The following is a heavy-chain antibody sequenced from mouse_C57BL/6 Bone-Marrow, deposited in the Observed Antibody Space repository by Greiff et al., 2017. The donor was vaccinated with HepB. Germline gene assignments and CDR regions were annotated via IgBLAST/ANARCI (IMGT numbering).Heavy chain of an antibody. J-gene: IGHJ2*01. CDR1: GFTFSSYA. V-gene: IGHV5-4*01. Sequence: EVKLMEPGGGLVKPGGSLKLSCAASGFTFSSYAMSWVRQTPEKRLEWVATISDGGSYTYYPDNVKGRFTISRDNAKNNPYLQMSHLKSEDTAMYYCAREGDGKPDWGQGTTLTVSS. D-gene: IGHD2-1*01. CDR2: ISDGGSYT. CDR3: AREGDGKPD.